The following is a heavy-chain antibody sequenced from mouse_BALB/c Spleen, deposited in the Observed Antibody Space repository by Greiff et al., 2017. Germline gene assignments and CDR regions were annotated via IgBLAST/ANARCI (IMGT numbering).Heavy chain of an antibody. CDR1: GYAFSSSW. J-gene: IGHJ4*01. Sequence: VQLQQSGPELVKPGASVKISCKASGYAFSSSWMNWVKQRPGQGLEWIGRIYPGDGDTNYNGKFKGKATLTADKSSSTAYMQLSSLTSVDSAVYFCARWIYDGSMDYWGQGTSVTVSS. V-gene: IGHV1-82*01. CDR2: IYPGDGDT. D-gene: IGHD2-3*01. CDR3: ARWIYDGSMDY.